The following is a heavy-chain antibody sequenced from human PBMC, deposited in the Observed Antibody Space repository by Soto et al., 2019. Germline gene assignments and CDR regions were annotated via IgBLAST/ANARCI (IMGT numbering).Heavy chain of an antibody. CDR1: GFPFSSYG. Sequence: QVQLVESGGGVVQPGRSLRLSCAASGFPFSSYGMHWVRQAPGKGLEWVAHISYDGSNKHYTDSVKGRFTISRDNSKNMLYVQMSSLRAEDTAVYYCAGGQYFFDSCGQGTRVSVSS. V-gene: IGHV3-30*03. D-gene: IGHD2-15*01. J-gene: IGHJ4*02. CDR2: ISYDGSNK. CDR3: AGGQYFFDS.